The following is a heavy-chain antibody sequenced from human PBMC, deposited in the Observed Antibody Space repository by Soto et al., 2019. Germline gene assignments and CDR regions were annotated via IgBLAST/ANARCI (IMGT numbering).Heavy chain of an antibody. CDR2: IYSDGST. J-gene: IGHJ4*02. V-gene: IGHV3-66*01. CDR1: GFTVNSNY. Sequence: GGSLRLSCASSGFTVNSNYMSWVRQAPGKGLEWVSVIYSDGSTYYADSVKGRSIISRDNSNNTLYFQMYSLRAEDTAVYYCATLTKYDILTGFFPCWGQGT. D-gene: IGHD3-9*01. CDR3: ATLTKYDILTGFFPC.